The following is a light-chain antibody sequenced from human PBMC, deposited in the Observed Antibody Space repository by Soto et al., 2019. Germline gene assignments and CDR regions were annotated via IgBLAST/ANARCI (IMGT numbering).Light chain of an antibody. CDR1: NSDIKY. Sequence: QSALTQPASVSGSPGQSITISCTGTNSDIKYVSWYQQHPGKAPKVLIYEVTNRPSGVSDRFSGSKSGNTASLTISGLQAEDEADYYCCSYRSSSIYVFGTATKLTVL. CDR2: EVT. CDR3: CSYRSSSIYV. J-gene: IGLJ1*01. V-gene: IGLV2-14*01.